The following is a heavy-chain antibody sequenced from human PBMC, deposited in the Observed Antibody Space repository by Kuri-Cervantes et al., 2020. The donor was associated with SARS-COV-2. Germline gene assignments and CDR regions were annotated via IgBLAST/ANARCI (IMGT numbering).Heavy chain of an antibody. Sequence: ASVKVSCKASGYTFTSYYMHWVRQAPGQGLEWMGIINPSGGSTSYAQKFQGRVTMTKDTSTSTAYMELRSLRSDDTAVYFCARDRYCASTTCSLSPWGQGTLVTVSS. CDR3: ARDRYCASTTCSLSP. J-gene: IGHJ1*01. CDR1: GYTFTSYY. V-gene: IGHV1-46*01. CDR2: INPSGGST. D-gene: IGHD2-2*01.